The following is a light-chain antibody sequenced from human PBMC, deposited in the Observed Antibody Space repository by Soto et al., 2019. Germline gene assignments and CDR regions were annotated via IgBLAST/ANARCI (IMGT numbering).Light chain of an antibody. CDR3: QTWGTGIWL. V-gene: IGLV4-69*01. Sequence: QPVLTQSPSASASLGASVKLTCTLSSGHSSYAIAWHQQQPEKGPRYLMKLNSDGSHSKGDGIPDRFSGSSSGAERYLTISRLQSEDEADYYCQTWGTGIWLFGGGTKLTVL. CDR1: SGHSSYA. CDR2: LNSDGSH. J-gene: IGLJ3*02.